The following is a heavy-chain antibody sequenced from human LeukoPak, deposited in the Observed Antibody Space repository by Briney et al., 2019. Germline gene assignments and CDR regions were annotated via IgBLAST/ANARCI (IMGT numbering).Heavy chain of an antibody. J-gene: IGHJ6*03. CDR2: ISSSGFTL. V-gene: IGHV3-48*04. D-gene: IGHD2-15*01. Sequence: GGSLRLSCVASGFTCSDYSMNWVRQAPGKGLEWVSYISSSGFTLNYADSVKGRFTISRDNAKNSLFLQMNSLSAEDTAVYYCARVLRYCSGGNCYSGGLGYMDVWGKGTTVTISS. CDR1: GFTCSDYS. CDR3: ARVLRYCSGGNCYSGGLGYMDV.